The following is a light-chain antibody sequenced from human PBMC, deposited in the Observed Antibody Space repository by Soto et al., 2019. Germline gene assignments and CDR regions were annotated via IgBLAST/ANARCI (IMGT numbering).Light chain of an antibody. J-gene: IGKJ1*01. V-gene: IGKV1-39*01. CDR2: DAS. CDR1: QSLNSR. Sequence: DIQLTQSPSTLSASVGDRVTLTCRASQSLNSRLAWYQQRPGKAPKLLIYDASTLESGVPSRFSGSGSGTDFTLTISSLQPEDFATYYCQQSYSTPWTFGQGTKVDIK. CDR3: QQSYSTPWT.